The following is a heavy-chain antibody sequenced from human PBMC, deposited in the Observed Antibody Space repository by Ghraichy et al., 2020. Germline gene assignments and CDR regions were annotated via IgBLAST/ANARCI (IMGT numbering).Heavy chain of an antibody. V-gene: IGHV3-30*18. J-gene: IGHJ4*02. Sequence: GSLRLSCAASGFTFSNYGMHWVRQAPGKGLEWVAFISYDGSNKYYADSVKGRFTISRDNSKNTLYLQMNSLRPEDTAVYYCAKEDAFRYDFWSGYSNTLYYFDYWGQGTLVTVSA. CDR3: AKEDAFRYDFWSGYSNTLYYFDY. CDR2: ISYDGSNK. CDR1: GFTFSNYG. D-gene: IGHD3-3*01.